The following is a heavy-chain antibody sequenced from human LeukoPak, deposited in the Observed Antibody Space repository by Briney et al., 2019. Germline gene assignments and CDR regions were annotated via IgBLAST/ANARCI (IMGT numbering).Heavy chain of an antibody. CDR1: GGSVSSNSYY. V-gene: IGHV4-61*01. CDR3: ARIPVANTFDH. CDR2: GDYTGSS. J-gene: IGHJ5*02. D-gene: IGHD6-19*01. Sequence: SDTLSLTCTVSGGSVSSNSYYWSWVRQPPGKGLEWIGFGDYTGSSNYNPSLKSRVTISLDTSKNQFSVKVMSVTAADTAVYYCARIPVANTFDHWGQGTLVSVSS.